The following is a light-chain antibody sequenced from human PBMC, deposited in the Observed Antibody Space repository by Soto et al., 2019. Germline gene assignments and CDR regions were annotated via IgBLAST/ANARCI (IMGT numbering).Light chain of an antibody. CDR2: DSS. V-gene: IGKV1-9*01. J-gene: IGKJ2*01. CDR1: YDISSS. Sequence: DIQLTQSPSFLSASVEDRVTISCRASYDISSSLAWYQQEPGKPPKFLLYDSSTLQTGVPSRFTGSGSGRKFTLTISGLQFGDFATYFCQQLSHYPYTFGQGTKLEI. CDR3: QQLSHYPYT.